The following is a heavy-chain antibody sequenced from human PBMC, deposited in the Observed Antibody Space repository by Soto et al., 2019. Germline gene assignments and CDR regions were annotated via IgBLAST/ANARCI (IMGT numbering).Heavy chain of an antibody. J-gene: IGHJ4*02. CDR1: GFTFSTYA. D-gene: IGHD2-21*02. V-gene: IGHV3-23*01. Sequence: WSLRLSFSASGFTFSTYAMSWVRQVPVKWLEWVSAISGSGGTSYYADSVKGRFTISRDNSKNTLYLQMNNLRAEDTAVYSCAKDRVAYCGGDCYPRFLEYWGQGTLVTVSS. CDR2: ISGSGGTS. CDR3: AKDRVAYCGGDCYPRFLEY.